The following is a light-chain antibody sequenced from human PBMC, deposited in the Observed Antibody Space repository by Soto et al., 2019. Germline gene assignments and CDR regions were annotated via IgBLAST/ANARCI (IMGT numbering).Light chain of an antibody. V-gene: IGKV3-11*01. CDR1: QTVSRY. CDR3: QQRSTWPFLT. CDR2: YAS. Sequence: VLTQSPATLSLSPGERATLSCRASQTVSRYLAWYQQKPGQAPRLLIYYASNRAAGIPARFSGIGSGTDYTLTISSLEPEDFAVYYCQQRSTWPFLTFGGGTKVEI. J-gene: IGKJ4*01.